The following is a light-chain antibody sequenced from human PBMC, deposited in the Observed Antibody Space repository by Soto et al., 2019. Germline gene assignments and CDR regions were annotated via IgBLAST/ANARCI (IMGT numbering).Light chain of an antibody. CDR2: GAS. V-gene: IGKV3-20*01. J-gene: IGKJ1*01. CDR3: QQFGTSPWT. Sequence: EIVLTQSPGTLSLSPGDRATLSCRASQTISSSYLAWYQQKPGQAPRLLIYGASSRATAIPDRFSGGGSGTDFTLTISSLEPEDFAVYYCQQFGTSPWTFGQGTKVEIK. CDR1: QTISSSY.